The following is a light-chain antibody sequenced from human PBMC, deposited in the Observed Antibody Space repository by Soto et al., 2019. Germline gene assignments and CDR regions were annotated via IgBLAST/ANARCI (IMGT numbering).Light chain of an antibody. CDR2: DAS. CDR1: QSVSSNY. Sequence: EIVLTQSPATLSLSPGERATLSCGASQSVSSNYLAWYQQKPGLAPRLLLYDASSRATGIPDRFSGSGSGTYFTLTINRRAPEYFAVYYCQQYGNSPVPFGQGTRLEIK. J-gene: IGKJ5*01. V-gene: IGKV3D-20*01. CDR3: QQYGNSPVP.